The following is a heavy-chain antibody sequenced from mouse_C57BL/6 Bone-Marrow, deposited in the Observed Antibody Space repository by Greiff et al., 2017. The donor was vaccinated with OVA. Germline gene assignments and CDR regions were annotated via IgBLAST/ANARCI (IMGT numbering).Heavy chain of an antibody. CDR1: GFNITDDY. CDR2: IDPENGYT. D-gene: IGHD1-2*01. V-gene: IGHV14-4*01. CDR3: TTWEDDNGPFAY. Sequence: EVQLVESGAELVRPGASVKLSCTASGFNITDDYMHWVKQRPEQGLEWIGWIDPENGYTDYDPQFKGKATITVATSSNTAYLPLSSLTSEDTAVYYCTTWEDDNGPFAYWGQGTLVTVSA. J-gene: IGHJ3*01.